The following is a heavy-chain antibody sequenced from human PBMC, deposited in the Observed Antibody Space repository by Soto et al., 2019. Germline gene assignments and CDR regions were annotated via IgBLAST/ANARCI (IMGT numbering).Heavy chain of an antibody. CDR1: GGSISSYY. J-gene: IGHJ5*02. D-gene: IGHD6-13*01. CDR2: IYYSGST. Sequence: SETLSLTCTVSGGSISSYYWSWIRQPPGKGLEWIGYIYYSGSTNYNPSLKSRVTISVDTSKNQFSLKLSSVTAADTAVYYCARGIAAADVFDPWGQGTLVTFSS. V-gene: IGHV4-59*01. CDR3: ARGIAAADVFDP.